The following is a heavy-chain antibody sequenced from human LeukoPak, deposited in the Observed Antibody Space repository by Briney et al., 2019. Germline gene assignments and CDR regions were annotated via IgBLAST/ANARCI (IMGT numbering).Heavy chain of an antibody. Sequence: PGGSLRLSCAASGFTFSSYWMSWVRQDPGKGLEWVANIKQDGSEKYYVDSMKGRFTISRDNAKNSLYLQMNSLRAEDTAVYYCARDRVAGTHDLWGQGTLVTVSS. CDR3: ARDRVAGTHDL. J-gene: IGHJ4*02. CDR1: GFTFSSYW. CDR2: IKQDGSEK. V-gene: IGHV3-7*01. D-gene: IGHD6-19*01.